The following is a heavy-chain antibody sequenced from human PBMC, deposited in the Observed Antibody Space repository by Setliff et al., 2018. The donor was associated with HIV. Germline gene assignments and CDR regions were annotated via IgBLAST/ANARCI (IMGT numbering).Heavy chain of an antibody. CDR1: AGSFSIFA. CDR3: ATEGAGGSYQRASALDV. J-gene: IGHJ3*01. D-gene: IGHD1-26*01. CDR2: MMTIFSTT. Sequence: ASVKASCKSSAGSFSIFAINWVRQAPGQGLEWMGGMMTIFSTTNYARKFQGRVTITTDESTGTAYMELSNLRSEDTAVYYCATEGAGGSYQRASALDVWGQGTMVTVSS. V-gene: IGHV1-69*05.